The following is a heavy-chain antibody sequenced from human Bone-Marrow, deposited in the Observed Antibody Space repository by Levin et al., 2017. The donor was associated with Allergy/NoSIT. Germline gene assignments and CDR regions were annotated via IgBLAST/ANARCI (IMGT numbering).Heavy chain of an antibody. D-gene: IGHD3-3*01. CDR1: GGSISSSSYY. Sequence: SETLSLTCTVSGGSISSSSYYWGWIRQPPGKGLEWIGSIYYSGSTYYNPSLKSRVTISVDTSKNQFSLKLSSVTAADTAVYYCARTRRTILRFLEWLVHFDYWGQGTLVTVSS. V-gene: IGHV4-39*07. CDR2: IYYSGST. CDR3: ARTRRTILRFLEWLVHFDY. J-gene: IGHJ4*02.